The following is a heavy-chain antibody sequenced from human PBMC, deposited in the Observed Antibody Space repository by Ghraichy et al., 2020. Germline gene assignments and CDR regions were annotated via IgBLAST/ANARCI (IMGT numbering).Heavy chain of an antibody. D-gene: IGHD6-19*01. Sequence: GGSLRLSCAASGFTFSNYGMHWVRQAPGKGLEWVAVISNDGSNEYYADSVKGRFTISRDNSKNTLYLQMNSLRAEDTAVYYCAKDYRWIAVAGTWGYFDYWGHGTLVTVSS. CDR2: ISNDGSNE. CDR1: GFTFSNYG. CDR3: AKDYRWIAVAGTWGYFDY. V-gene: IGHV3-30*18. J-gene: IGHJ4*01.